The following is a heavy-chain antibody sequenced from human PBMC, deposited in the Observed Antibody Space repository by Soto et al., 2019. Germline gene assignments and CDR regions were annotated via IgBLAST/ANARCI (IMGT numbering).Heavy chain of an antibody. CDR3: ARGLTVTTLVIYYYYMDV. J-gene: IGHJ6*03. Sequence: QVQLQESGPGLVKPSQTLSLTCTVSGGSISSGGYYWSWLRQHPGKGLVWIGYIYYSGSTYYNPSLHSRVTLSVATSKNHFSLKLSSVTAADTAVYYCARGLTVTTLVIYYYYMDVWGKGTTVTVSS. CDR2: IYYSGST. V-gene: IGHV4-31*03. CDR1: GGSISSGGYY. D-gene: IGHD4-17*01.